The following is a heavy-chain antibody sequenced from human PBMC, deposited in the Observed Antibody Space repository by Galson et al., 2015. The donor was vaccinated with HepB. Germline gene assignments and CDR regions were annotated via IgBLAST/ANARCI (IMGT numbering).Heavy chain of an antibody. CDR1: GFTFSSYA. V-gene: IGHV3-23*01. D-gene: IGHD3-9*01. J-gene: IGHJ5*02. CDR2: ISGRGGST. CDR3: AKGYFDWFVNPNWFDP. Sequence: SLRLSCAASGFTFSSYAMSWVRQAPGKGLEWVSAISGRGGSTYYADSVKGRFTISRDNSKNTLYLQMNSLRAEDTAVYYCAKGYFDWFVNPNWFDPWGQGTLVTVSS.